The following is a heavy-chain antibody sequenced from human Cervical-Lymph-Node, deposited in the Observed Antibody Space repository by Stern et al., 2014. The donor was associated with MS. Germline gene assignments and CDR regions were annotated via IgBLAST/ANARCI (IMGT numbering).Heavy chain of an antibody. J-gene: IGHJ4*02. CDR2: IDDTGRT. CDR3: VRQVTVRSRFDY. CDR1: GGSISSSYY. Sequence: QLQESGPGLVKPSETLSRTCTVSGGSISSSYYWGWIRQSSGKGLEWIGSIDDTGRTFYNPSLKSRVTISVDTSKTQFSMKLSSGTAADTAVYYCVRQVTVRSRFDYWGQGTLVTVSS. D-gene: IGHD4-11*01. V-gene: IGHV4-39*01.